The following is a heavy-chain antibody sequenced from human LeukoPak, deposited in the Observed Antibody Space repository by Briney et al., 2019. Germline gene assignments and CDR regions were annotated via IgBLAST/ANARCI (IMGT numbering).Heavy chain of an antibody. CDR1: GFTFSSYG. J-gene: IGHJ4*02. CDR2: IRYDGSNK. Sequence: GGSLRLSCAASGFTFSSYGMHWVRQAPGKGLEWVAFIRYDGSNKYHADSVKGRFTISRDNSKNTMYLQMNSLRAEDTAVYYCAKDSAAPISITMVRGRWCFDYWGQGTLVTVSS. CDR3: AKDSAAPISITMVRGRWCFDY. V-gene: IGHV3-30*02. D-gene: IGHD3-10*01.